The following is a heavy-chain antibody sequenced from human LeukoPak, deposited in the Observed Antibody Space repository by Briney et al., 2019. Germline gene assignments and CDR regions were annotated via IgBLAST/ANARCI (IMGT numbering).Heavy chain of an antibody. CDR2: ISSSDSTI. CDR3: VCLGLGGLSLD. D-gene: IGHD3-16*01. CDR1: GFTFSSYE. J-gene: IGHJ4*02. Sequence: GGSLRLSCAASGFTFSSYEMNWVRQAPGKGLEWVSYISSSDSTIYYADSMKGRFTISRDNARNSLYLQMNSLRAEDTAVYYCVCLGLGGLSLDWGQGTLVTVSS. V-gene: IGHV3-48*03.